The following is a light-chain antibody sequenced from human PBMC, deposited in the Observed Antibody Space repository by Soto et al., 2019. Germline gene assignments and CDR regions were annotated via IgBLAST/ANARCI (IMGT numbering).Light chain of an antibody. CDR3: YTYAGGSTYL. CDR2: EDI. V-gene: IGLV2-23*01. J-gene: IGLJ1*01. CDR1: SSDVGSYSL. Sequence: QSVLTQPASVSGSPGQSITISCTGTSSDVGSYSLLSWYQHHPGKAPKLIIYEDIKGPSGVSNRFSGSKSGNTASLRISGLQAEYEADYYCYTYAGGSTYLFGTGTKVTV.